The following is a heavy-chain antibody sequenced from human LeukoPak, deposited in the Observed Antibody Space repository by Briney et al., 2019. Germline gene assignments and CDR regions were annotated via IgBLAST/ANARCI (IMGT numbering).Heavy chain of an antibody. CDR2: ISYDGSNK. V-gene: IGHV3-30*18. J-gene: IGHJ4*02. D-gene: IGHD6-13*01. CDR3: AKVPLTSIAAAGDIDY. CDR1: GFTFSSYA. Sequence: GGSLRLSCAASGFTFSSYAMSWVRQAPGKGLEWAAVISYDGSNKYYADSVKGRFTISRDNSKNTLYLQMNSLRAEDTAVYYCAKVPLTSIAAAGDIDYWGQGTLVTVSS.